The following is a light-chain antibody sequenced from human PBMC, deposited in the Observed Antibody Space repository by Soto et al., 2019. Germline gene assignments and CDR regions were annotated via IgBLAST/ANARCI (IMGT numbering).Light chain of an antibody. Sequence: EIVLTQSPGTLSLSPEERATLSCRASQSVSSSYSAWYQQKPGQAPRLLIYGASSRATGIPDRFSGSGSGTDFTLTISRLEPEDFTVYYCQQYGSSPRTFGQGTKVDIK. J-gene: IGKJ1*01. CDR1: QSVSSSY. CDR3: QQYGSSPRT. V-gene: IGKV3-20*01. CDR2: GAS.